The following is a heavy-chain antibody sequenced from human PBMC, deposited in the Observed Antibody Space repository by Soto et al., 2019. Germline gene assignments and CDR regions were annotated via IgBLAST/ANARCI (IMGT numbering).Heavy chain of an antibody. Sequence: PGGSLRLSCAASGFTFSSYNMNWVRQAPGKGLEWVSYISSSRSTIYYADSVRGRFTISRDNAKNSLYLQMNSLRDEDTAVYYCARGADPMVYYYYGMDVWGQGTTVTVSS. J-gene: IGHJ6*02. D-gene: IGHD3-10*01. CDR1: GFTFSSYN. CDR2: ISSSRSTI. CDR3: ARGADPMVYYYYGMDV. V-gene: IGHV3-48*02.